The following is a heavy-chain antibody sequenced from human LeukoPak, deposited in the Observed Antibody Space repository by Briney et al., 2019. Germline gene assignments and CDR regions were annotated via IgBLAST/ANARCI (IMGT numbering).Heavy chain of an antibody. CDR1: GYTFTGYY. D-gene: IGHD2-8*01. CDR2: INPNSGGT. Sequence: ASVTVSCTASGYTFTGYYMHWVRQAPGQGLEWMGWINPNSGGTNYAQKFQGRVTITRDTSISTAYMELSRLRSDDTAVYYCARDRPPSQLFGHTNGVFDYWGQGTLVTVSS. J-gene: IGHJ4*02. V-gene: IGHV1-2*02. CDR3: ARDRPPSQLFGHTNGVFDY.